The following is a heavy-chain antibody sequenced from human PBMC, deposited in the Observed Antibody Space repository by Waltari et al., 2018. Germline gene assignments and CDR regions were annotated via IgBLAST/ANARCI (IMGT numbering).Heavy chain of an antibody. CDR3: ARGSGSTLDDY. V-gene: IGHV4-30-4*08. CDR2: IYYSGNT. Sequence: QVQLQESGPGLVKPSQTLSLTCTVSGGSISSGDYSWSWIRQPPGKGLEWIGYIYYSGNTYYNPSLKSRVTISVDTSKNQFSLKLSSVTAADTAVYYCARGSGSTLDDYWGQGTLVTVSS. D-gene: IGHD3-10*01. CDR1: GGSISSGDYS. J-gene: IGHJ4*02.